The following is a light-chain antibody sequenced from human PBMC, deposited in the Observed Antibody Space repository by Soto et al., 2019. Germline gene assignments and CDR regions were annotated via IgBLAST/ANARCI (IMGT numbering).Light chain of an antibody. V-gene: IGLV2-8*01. CDR1: SSDIGAYIY. J-gene: IGLJ1*01. CDR3: SSYAGRNNFV. CDR2: EVS. Sequence: QSALTQPPSASGSPGQSATISCTGTSSDIGAYIYVSWYQQHPGKAPKLMISEVSRRPSGVPERFSGSKSGNTASLTVSGLQADDEAHYYCSSYAGRNNFVFGTGTKLTVL.